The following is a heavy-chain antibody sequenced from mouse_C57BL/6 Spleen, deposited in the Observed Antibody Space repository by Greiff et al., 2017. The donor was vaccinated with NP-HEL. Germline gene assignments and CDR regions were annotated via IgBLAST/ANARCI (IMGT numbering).Heavy chain of an antibody. D-gene: IGHD1-1*01. Sequence: VQLQQSGAELMKPGASVKLSCKATGYTFTGYWIEWIGEILPGSGSTNYNEKFKGKATFTADTSSNTAYMQLSSLTTEDSAIYYCARYASRYGRFDYWGQGTTLTVSS. CDR1: GYTFTGYW. CDR3: ARYASRYGRFDY. V-gene: IGHV1-9*01. J-gene: IGHJ2*01. CDR2: ILPGSGST.